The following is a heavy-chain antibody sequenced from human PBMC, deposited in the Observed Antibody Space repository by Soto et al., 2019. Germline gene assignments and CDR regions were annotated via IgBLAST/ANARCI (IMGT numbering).Heavy chain of an antibody. CDR2: INAGNGNT. V-gene: IGHV1-3*01. D-gene: IGHD3-10*01. CDR1: GYTFTSYA. Sequence: GASVKVSCKASGYTFTSYAMHWVRQAPGQRREWMGWINAGNGNTKYSQKFQGRVTINRDTSASTAYMELSSLRSEDTAVYYCVRDFFYGSGSWYYYGMDVWGQGTTVTVSS. J-gene: IGHJ6*02. CDR3: VRDFFYGSGSWYYYGMDV.